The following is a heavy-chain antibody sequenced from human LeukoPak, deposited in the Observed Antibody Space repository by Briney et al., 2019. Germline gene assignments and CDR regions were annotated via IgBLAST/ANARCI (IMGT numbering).Heavy chain of an antibody. V-gene: IGHV4-38-2*02. CDR2: MYHSGDT. CDR1: GYSVSSGYY. Sequence: SETLSLTCTVSGYSVSSGYYWGWIRQPPGKGLEWIGSMYHSGDTYNNPSLKSRVTISVDTSKNQLSLKLSSVTAADTAVYYCARSKAHLSTSWYGTWFDPWGQGTLVTVSS. CDR3: ARSKAHLSTSWYGTWFDP. D-gene: IGHD2-2*01. J-gene: IGHJ5*02.